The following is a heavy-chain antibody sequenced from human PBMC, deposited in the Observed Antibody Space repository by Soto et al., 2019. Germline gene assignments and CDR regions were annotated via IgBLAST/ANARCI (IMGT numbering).Heavy chain of an antibody. V-gene: IGHV3-33*01. D-gene: IGHD3-3*01. CDR2: IWYDGSNK. Sequence: PGGSLRLSCAASGFTFSSYGMHWVRQAPGKGLEWVAVIWYDGSNKYYADSVKGRFTISRDNSKNTLYLQMNSLRAEDTAVYYCARDSIIFGYYRANYFDYWGQGTLVTVST. CDR3: ARDSIIFGYYRANYFDY. J-gene: IGHJ4*02. CDR1: GFTFSSYG.